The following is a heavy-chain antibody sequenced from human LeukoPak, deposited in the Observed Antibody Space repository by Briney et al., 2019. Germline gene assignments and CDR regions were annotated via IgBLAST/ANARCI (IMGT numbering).Heavy chain of an antibody. D-gene: IGHD2-8*01. J-gene: IGHJ4*02. V-gene: IGHV3-30*18. CDR2: ISNDGNNK. Sequence: PGGSLRLSCAASGFIFSSYDMYWVRQAPGKGLEGVAVISNDGNNKQYADSVKGRFTISRDNSKNTLYLQMNSLRADDTAVYHCAKDGLMRFLDYWGQGTLVTVSS. CDR3: AKDGLMRFLDY. CDR1: GFIFSSYD.